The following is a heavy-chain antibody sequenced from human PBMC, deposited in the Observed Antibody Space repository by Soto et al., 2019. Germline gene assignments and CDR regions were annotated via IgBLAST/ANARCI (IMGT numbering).Heavy chain of an antibody. CDR2: ITPSSAFI. V-gene: IGHV3-21*01. Sequence: PGGSLRLSCAASGFTFSTYSMSWVRQAPGRGLEWVSSITPSSAFIYYADSVRGRFTISRDNAQNSLYLQMNSLRAEDTAVYYCARGARASSVTIVSAYWGQGTLVTVSS. J-gene: IGHJ4*02. D-gene: IGHD4-17*01. CDR1: GFTFSTYS. CDR3: ARGARASSVTIVSAY.